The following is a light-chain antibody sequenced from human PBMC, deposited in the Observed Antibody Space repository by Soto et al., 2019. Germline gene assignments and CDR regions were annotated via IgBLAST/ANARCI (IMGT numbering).Light chain of an antibody. Sequence: EIVMTQSPATLSVSPGDRATLSCRASESIGSSLAWYQHKPGQPPRLLIQRASTRATGAPARFSGGGSGTDFTLTISSLQSEDVAVYYCQQYKRLYSFGQGTKLEIK. CDR3: QQYKRLYS. CDR2: RAS. CDR1: ESIGSS. V-gene: IGKV3-15*01. J-gene: IGKJ2*01.